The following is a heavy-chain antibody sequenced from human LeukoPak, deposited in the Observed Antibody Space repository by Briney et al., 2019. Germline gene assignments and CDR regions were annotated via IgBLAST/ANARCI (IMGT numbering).Heavy chain of an antibody. Sequence: SETLSLTCTVSGGSISSYYWSWIRQPAGKGLEWIGRIYTSGSTNYNPSLKSRVTMSVDTSKNQFSLKLSSVTAADTAVYYCARDLPAGSSSWYGRGYYFDYWGQGTLVTVSS. CDR3: ARDLPAGSSSWYGRGYYFDY. CDR1: GGSISSYY. CDR2: IYTSGST. D-gene: IGHD6-13*01. V-gene: IGHV4-4*07. J-gene: IGHJ4*02.